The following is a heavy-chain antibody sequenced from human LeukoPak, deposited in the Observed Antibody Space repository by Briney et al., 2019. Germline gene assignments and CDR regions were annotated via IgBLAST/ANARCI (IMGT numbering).Heavy chain of an antibody. CDR2: ISAYSDHT. CDR1: GYTFIAYG. CDR3: ARDRGPKYQLLY. V-gene: IGHV1-18*01. J-gene: IGHJ4*02. D-gene: IGHD2-2*01. Sequence: ASVKVSSKASGYTFIAYGLSWVRQAAGQGLEWMGWISAYSDHTDYAQKFQDRVTITTDTSSGTAYMELTSLTSDDTAVYYCARDRGPKYQLLYWGQGALVTVSS.